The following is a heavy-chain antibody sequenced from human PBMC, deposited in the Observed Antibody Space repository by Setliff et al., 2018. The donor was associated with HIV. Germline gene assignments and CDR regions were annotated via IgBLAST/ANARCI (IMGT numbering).Heavy chain of an antibody. CDR3: MRYAPQGN. D-gene: IGHD2-8*01. V-gene: IGHV3-73*01. CDR1: GVTLYNTY. J-gene: IGHJ4*02. Sequence: GGSLRLSCAASGVTLYNTYMDWVRQASGKGLEWLGRIRSATDNYATAYAASVRGRFTISRDDSKNMAYLHINSLQTDDTATYYCMRYAPQGNWGQGTLVTVSS. CDR2: IRSATDNYAT.